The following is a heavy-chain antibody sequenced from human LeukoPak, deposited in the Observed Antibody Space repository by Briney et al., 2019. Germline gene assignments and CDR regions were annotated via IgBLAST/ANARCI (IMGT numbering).Heavy chain of an antibody. Sequence: GGSLRLSCAASGFTFSSYSMNWARQAPGKGLEWVSSISSSSSYIYYADSVKGRFTISRDNAKNSLYLQMNSLRAEDTAVYYCARDPTYSGSYSYYFDYWGQGTLVTVSS. J-gene: IGHJ4*02. V-gene: IGHV3-21*01. D-gene: IGHD1-26*01. CDR3: ARDPTYSGSYSYYFDY. CDR1: GFTFSSYS. CDR2: ISSSSSYI.